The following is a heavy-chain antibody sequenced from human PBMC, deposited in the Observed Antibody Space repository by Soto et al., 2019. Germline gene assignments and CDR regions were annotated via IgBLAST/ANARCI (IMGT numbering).Heavy chain of an antibody. V-gene: IGHV3-23*01. CDR3: AGPGYSSQDY. CDR2: ISGSGDGI. J-gene: IGHJ4*02. CDR1: GFTFSSFA. Sequence: PGGSLRLSCAASGFTFSSFALSWVRQAPGKGLEWVSAISGSGDGIDYAASVKGRFTISRDNSKNTLYLQMNSLRAEDTAVYYCAGPGYSSQDYWGQGALVTVSS. D-gene: IGHD5-18*01.